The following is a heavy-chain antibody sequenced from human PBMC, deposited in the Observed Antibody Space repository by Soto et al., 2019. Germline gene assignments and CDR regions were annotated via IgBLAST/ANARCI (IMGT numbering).Heavy chain of an antibody. CDR1: GYTFTGHY. J-gene: IGHJ3*02. CDR3: ALERQLNSPSDGFDI. CDR2: IGPESGAT. Sequence: ASVKVSCKASGYTFTGHYIHWVRQAPEQGPEWMGEIGPESGATKYAQQFQGRVTSTRDPSITTAFMDLVSLHFDDTAVYYCALERQLNSPSDGFDIWGQGTMVTVSS. V-gene: IGHV1-2*02. D-gene: IGHD6-13*01.